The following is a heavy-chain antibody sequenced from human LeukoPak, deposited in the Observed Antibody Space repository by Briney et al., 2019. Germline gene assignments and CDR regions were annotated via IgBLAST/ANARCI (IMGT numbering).Heavy chain of an antibody. J-gene: IGHJ4*02. D-gene: IGHD1-14*01. Sequence: GGSLRLSCAASGFTFSTFGMNWVRQAPGKGLEWVSFISSSSSYIYYADSVKGRFTISRDNSKNTVYLQMNSLRAEDTAVYYCAKSSPPPINYWGQGTLVTVSS. CDR3: AKSSPPPINY. CDR1: GFTFSTFG. CDR2: ISSSSSYI. V-gene: IGHV3-21*04.